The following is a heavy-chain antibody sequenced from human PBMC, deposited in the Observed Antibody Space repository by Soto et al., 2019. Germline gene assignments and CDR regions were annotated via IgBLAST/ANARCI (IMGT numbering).Heavy chain of an antibody. CDR3: AHSVDTAIPRF. CDR2: IYWDDDK. D-gene: IGHD5-18*01. J-gene: IGHJ3*01. V-gene: IGHV2-5*02. CDR1: GFSLSTSGVG. Sequence: QITLKESGPPLVKPTQTLTLTCTFSGFSLSTSGVGVGWIRQPPGKALEWLALIYWDDDKRYSPSLKSRLTITKDTSKTQVVLTMTNMDPVATATYYCAHSVDTAIPRFWGQGTMVTVSS.